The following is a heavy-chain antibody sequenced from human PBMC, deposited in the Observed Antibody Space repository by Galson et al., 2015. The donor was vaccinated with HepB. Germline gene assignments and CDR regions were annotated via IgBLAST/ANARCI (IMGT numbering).Heavy chain of an antibody. CDR3: ARESACSGGSCYRGAFDY. J-gene: IGHJ4*02. CDR1: GFTFSSYS. V-gene: IGHV3-21*01. CDR2: ISSSSSYI. Sequence: SLRLSCAASGFTFSSYSMNWVRQAPGKGLEWVSSISSSSSYIYYADSVKGRFTISRDNAKNSLYLQMNSLRAEDTAVYYCARESACSGGSCYRGAFDYWGQGILVTVSS. D-gene: IGHD2-15*01.